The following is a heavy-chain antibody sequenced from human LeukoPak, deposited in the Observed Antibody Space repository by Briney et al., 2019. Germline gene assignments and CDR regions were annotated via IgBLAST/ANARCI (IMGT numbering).Heavy chain of an antibody. CDR3: ATTYYYDSSGYYPSDY. V-gene: IGHV1-69*13. CDR1: GGTFSSYA. D-gene: IGHD3-22*01. J-gene: IGHJ4*02. Sequence: GASVKVSCKASGGTFSSYAISWVRQAPGQGLEWMGGIIPIFGTANYAQKFQGRVTITADESTSTAYMELSSLRSEDTAVYYCATTYYYDSSGYYPSDYWGQGTLVTVSS. CDR2: IIPIFGTA.